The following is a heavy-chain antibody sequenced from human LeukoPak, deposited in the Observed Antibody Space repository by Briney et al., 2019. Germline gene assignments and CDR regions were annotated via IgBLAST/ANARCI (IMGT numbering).Heavy chain of an antibody. CDR1: GGSISSGDYY. CDR3: ARGTAGYDSSGYYAGELDY. Sequence: PSETLSLTCTVSGGSISSGDYYWSWIRQPPGKGLEWIGYIYYSGSTYYNPSLKSRVTISVDTSKNQLSLKLSSVTAADTAVYYCARGTAGYDSSGYYAGELDYWGQGTLVTVSS. V-gene: IGHV4-30-4*01. D-gene: IGHD3-22*01. CDR2: IYYSGST. J-gene: IGHJ4*02.